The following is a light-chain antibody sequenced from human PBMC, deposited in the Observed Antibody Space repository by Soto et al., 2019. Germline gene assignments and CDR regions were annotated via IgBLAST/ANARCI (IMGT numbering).Light chain of an antibody. Sequence: QSALTQPASVSGSPGQSIAISCTGTSSDVGAYNYVSWYQQHPGKAPKLMIYDVNNRPSGVSNRFSGSKSGNTASLTISGLQAEDEADYHCCSYTTSSTYVFGTGTKLTVL. CDR3: CSYTTSSTYV. CDR1: SSDVGAYNY. V-gene: IGLV2-14*03. CDR2: DVN. J-gene: IGLJ1*01.